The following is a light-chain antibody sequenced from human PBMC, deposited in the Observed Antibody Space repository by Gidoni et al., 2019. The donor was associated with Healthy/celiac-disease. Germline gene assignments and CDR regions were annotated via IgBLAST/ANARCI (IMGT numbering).Light chain of an antibody. Sequence: DIVMTQSPLSLPVTPGEPASIYCRSSQSLLHSNGYNYLDWYLQKPGQSPQLLIYLCSNRASGVPDRVSGSGSGTDFTLKISRVEAEDVGVYYCMQALQTPTFGQGTRLEIK. CDR1: QSLLHSNGYNY. CDR2: LCS. CDR3: MQALQTPT. V-gene: IGKV2-28*01. J-gene: IGKJ5*01.